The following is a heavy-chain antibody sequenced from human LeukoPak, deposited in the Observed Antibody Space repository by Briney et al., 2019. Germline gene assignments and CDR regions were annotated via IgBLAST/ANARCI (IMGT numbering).Heavy chain of an antibody. Sequence: ASVKVSCETSGYTFTDHHMHWVRQAPGQGLEWTGRVDPKSGGTIYAQNFQGRVAMTSDTSTSTASMEVSSLKSDDTAVYYCATETWYFASWGQGTLVTVSS. CDR2: VDPKSGGT. D-gene: IGHD1-14*01. J-gene: IGHJ4*02. V-gene: IGHV1-2*02. CDR1: GYTFTDHH. CDR3: ATETWYFAS.